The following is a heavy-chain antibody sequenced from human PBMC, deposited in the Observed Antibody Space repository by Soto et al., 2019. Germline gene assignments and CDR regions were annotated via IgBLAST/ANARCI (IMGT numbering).Heavy chain of an antibody. CDR1: GYTFPSYD. J-gene: IGHJ4*02. Sequence: QVQLVQSGAEVKKPGASVKVSCKASGYTFPSYDINWVRQATGQGLEWMGWMNPNSGNTVDAQKFQGRVTMTRNTSIRTGYMEMSSLRAEETAVYYCARERGGIDYWGQGTQVTVSS. V-gene: IGHV1-8*01. CDR3: ARERGGIDY. D-gene: IGHD3-10*01. CDR2: MNPNSGNT.